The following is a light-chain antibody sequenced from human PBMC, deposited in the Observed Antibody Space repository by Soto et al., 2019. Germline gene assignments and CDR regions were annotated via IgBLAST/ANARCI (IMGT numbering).Light chain of an antibody. Sequence: VLPESPCTLSLPRRESVTLYCRGGEKSFSADLGWYQQKPGQAPRLLIYGASTRASGVPARFSGSALGTDFTLTISGLQSEDFAVYYCQQYNDWPRTFGQGTKVDIK. CDR2: GAS. V-gene: IGKV3-15*01. CDR3: QQYNDWPRT. J-gene: IGKJ1*01. CDR1: EKSFSAD.